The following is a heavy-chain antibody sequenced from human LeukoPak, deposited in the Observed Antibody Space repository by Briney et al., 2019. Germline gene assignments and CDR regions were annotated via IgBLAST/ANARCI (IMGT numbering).Heavy chain of an antibody. V-gene: IGHV4-4*02. CDR3: ASRKALSGYSYGSYFDY. CDR1: GGSISSSNW. Sequence: SETLSLTCAVSGGSISSSNWWSWVRPPPGKGLEWIGEIYHSGSTNYNPSLKSRVTISVDKSKNQFSLKLSSVTAADTAVYYCASRKALSGYSYGSYFDYWGQGTLVTVSS. J-gene: IGHJ4*02. CDR2: IYHSGST. D-gene: IGHD5-18*01.